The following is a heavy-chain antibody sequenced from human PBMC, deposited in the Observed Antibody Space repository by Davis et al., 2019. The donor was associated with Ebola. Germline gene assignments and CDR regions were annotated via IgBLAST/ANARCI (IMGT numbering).Heavy chain of an antibody. D-gene: IGHD3-10*01. V-gene: IGHV1-69*06. J-gene: IGHJ5*02. CDR2: IIPIFGTA. CDR3: ARDHSLLWFRELVS. Sequence: SVKVSCKASGGTFSSYAISWVRQAPGQGLEWMGGIIPIFGTANYAQKFQGRVTITADKSTSTAYMELSSLRSEDTAVYYCARDHSLLWFRELVSWGQGTLVTVSS. CDR1: GGTFSSYA.